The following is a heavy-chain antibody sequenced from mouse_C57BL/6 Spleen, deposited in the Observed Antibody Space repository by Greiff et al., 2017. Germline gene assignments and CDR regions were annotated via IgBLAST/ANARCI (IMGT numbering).Heavy chain of an antibody. Sequence: VQLQQSGAELVRPGASVKLSCTASGFNIKDYYMHWVKQRPEQGLEWIGRIDPEDGDTEYAPKFQGKATMTADTSSNTAYLQLSSLTSEDTAVYYCTAAQATPYYYAMDYWGQGTSVTVSS. D-gene: IGHD3-2*02. CDR3: TAAQATPYYYAMDY. J-gene: IGHJ4*01. CDR1: GFNIKDYY. V-gene: IGHV14-1*01. CDR2: IDPEDGDT.